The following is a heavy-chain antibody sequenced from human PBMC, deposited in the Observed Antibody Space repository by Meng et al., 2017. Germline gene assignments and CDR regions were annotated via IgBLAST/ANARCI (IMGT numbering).Heavy chain of an antibody. J-gene: IGHJ6*01. CDR3: ARAGFYDSSGYYRYNYYYGMDV. CDR2: INAGNGNT. Sequence: ASVQVSCKASGYTFTSYAMHWVRQAPGQRLEWMGWINAGNGNTKYSQKFQGRVTITRDTSASTAYMELSSLRSEDTAVYYCARAGFYDSSGYYRYNYYYGMDVWGQGNTV. D-gene: IGHD3-22*01. CDR1: GYTFTSYA. V-gene: IGHV1-3*01.